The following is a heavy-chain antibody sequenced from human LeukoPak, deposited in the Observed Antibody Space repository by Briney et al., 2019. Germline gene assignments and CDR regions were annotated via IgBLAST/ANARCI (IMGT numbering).Heavy chain of an antibody. V-gene: IGHV1-2*02. CDR2: INPDGGFT. CDR3: APTSEAYTSNWNV. D-gene: IGHD1-1*01. CDR1: GYRFIDDY. Sequence: RRASVKVSCRASGYRFIDDYMHWVRQAPGQGLEWMGWINPDGGFTNYAQKFQGRVTMTRDTSISTAYMEVRRLRSDDTAVYYCAPTSEAYTSNWNVWGQGTLVTVSS. J-gene: IGHJ4*02.